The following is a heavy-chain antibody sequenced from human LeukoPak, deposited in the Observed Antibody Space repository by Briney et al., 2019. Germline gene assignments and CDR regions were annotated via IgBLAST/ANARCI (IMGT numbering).Heavy chain of an antibody. CDR1: GFTFSSYA. D-gene: IGHD2-15*01. CDR2: ISYDGSNK. V-gene: IGHV3-30-3*01. J-gene: IGHJ4*02. Sequence: PGRSLRLSCAASGFTFSSYAMHWVRQAPGKGLEWVAVISYDGSNKYYADSVKGRFTISRDNSKNTLYLQMNSLRAEGTAVYYCARVADDYWGQGTLVTVSS. CDR3: ARVADDY.